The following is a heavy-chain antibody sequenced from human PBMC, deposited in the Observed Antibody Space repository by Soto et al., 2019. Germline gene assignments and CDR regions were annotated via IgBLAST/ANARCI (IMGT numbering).Heavy chain of an antibody. CDR2: IFPGDSDT. CDR1: GYTLINYW. J-gene: IGHJ4*02. V-gene: IGHV5-51*01. D-gene: IGHD4-17*01. Sequence: EVQLGQSGAEVKKTGESLKISCQGSGYTLINYWIGWVRQVPGKGLQWMGVIFPGDSDTRYSPSFEGHVTISADKSINTAYLQWSSLRASDTAMYYCVRHLGDYGDNSGDYWGQGTLVTVSS. CDR3: VRHLGDYGDNSGDY.